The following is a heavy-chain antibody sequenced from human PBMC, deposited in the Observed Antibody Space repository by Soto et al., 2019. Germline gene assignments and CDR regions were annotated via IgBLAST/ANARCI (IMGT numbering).Heavy chain of an antibody. CDR2: IYTGGNT. CDR1: GRSMISYY. Sequence: SETLSLTCNVSGRSMISYYWSWIRQPAGKGLEWIGRIYTGGNTNYNPSLKSRVTMSVDTSKSQFSLSLTSVTAADTAVYYCARERADLHLFFDSWGQGTLVTVSS. J-gene: IGHJ4*02. V-gene: IGHV4-4*07. D-gene: IGHD3-10*01. CDR3: ARERADLHLFFDS.